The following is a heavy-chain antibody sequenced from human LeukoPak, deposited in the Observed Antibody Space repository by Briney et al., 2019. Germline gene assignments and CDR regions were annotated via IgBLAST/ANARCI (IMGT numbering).Heavy chain of an antibody. V-gene: IGHV3-23*01. Sequence: GGSLRLSCAASGFTFSSYAMSWVRQAPGKGLEWVSAISGSGGSTYYADPVKGRFTISRDNSKNTLYLQMNSLRAEDTAVYYCAKDPDYGDYGVRGSFDYWGQGTLVTVSS. J-gene: IGHJ4*02. D-gene: IGHD4-17*01. CDR3: AKDPDYGDYGVRGSFDY. CDR2: ISGSGGST. CDR1: GFTFSSYA.